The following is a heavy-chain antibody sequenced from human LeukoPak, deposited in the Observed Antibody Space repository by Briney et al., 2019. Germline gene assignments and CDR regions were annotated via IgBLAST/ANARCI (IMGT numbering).Heavy chain of an antibody. V-gene: IGHV3-23*01. D-gene: IGHD3-3*01. CDR1: GFPFGSFA. Sequence: GESLRLSCEVSGFPFGSFAMSWVRQPPGKGLEWVSLISGHAGSTQYADSVEGRFTISRDVRRNTLYLQMYSLRAEDTATYFCAKDGFQSSEWSPPLNSWGQGTLVTVSA. CDR2: ISGHAGST. CDR3: AKDGFQSSEWSPPLNS. J-gene: IGHJ4*02.